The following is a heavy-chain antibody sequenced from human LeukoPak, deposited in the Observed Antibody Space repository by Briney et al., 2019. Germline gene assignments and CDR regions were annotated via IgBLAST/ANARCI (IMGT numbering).Heavy chain of an antibody. D-gene: IGHD3-22*01. Sequence: ASVKVSCKASGYTFTGYYMHWVRQAPGQGLEWMGWINPNSGGTNYAQKFQGRVTMTRDTSISTAYMELSRLRSDDTAIYYCARDLYYASSGGALHIWGQGTLFTVSS. CDR1: GYTFTGYY. CDR3: ARDLYYASSGGALHI. CDR2: INPNSGGT. V-gene: IGHV1-2*02. J-gene: IGHJ3*02.